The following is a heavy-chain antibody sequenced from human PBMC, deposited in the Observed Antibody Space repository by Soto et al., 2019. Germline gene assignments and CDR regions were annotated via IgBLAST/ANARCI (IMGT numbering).Heavy chain of an antibody. CDR3: ARGNSTGSHYNSGY. J-gene: IGHJ4*02. CDR2: ISRTGGTI. V-gene: IGHV3-48*02. CDR1: GFSFHTFD. Sequence: EVQLVESGGGLVQPGGSLRLSCLTSGFSFHTFDMNWVRQAPGRGLEWVSSISRTGGTIYYADSVRGRFTVSRDNAVTSPYLQMSSLRDEETAVYYCARGNSTGSHYNSGYWGQGTLVIVSS. D-gene: IGHD3-10*01.